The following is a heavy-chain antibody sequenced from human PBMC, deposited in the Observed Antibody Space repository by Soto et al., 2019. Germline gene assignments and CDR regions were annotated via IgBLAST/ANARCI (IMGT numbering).Heavy chain of an antibody. J-gene: IGHJ5*02. Sequence: QLQLPESGPGLVKPSEPLSLTCTVSGGSISSSSYYWGWIRQPPGKGLEWIGSIYYSGSTYYNPSLKSRVTISVDTSKNQFALKRSSVTAADTAVYYCARLWSSGWYVLGGWFDPWGQGTLVTVSS. D-gene: IGHD6-19*01. CDR2: IYYSGST. CDR1: GGSISSSSYY. CDR3: ARLWSSGWYVLGGWFDP. V-gene: IGHV4-39*01.